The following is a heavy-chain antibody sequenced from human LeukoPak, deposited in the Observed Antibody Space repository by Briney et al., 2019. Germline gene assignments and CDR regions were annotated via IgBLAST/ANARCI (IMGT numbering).Heavy chain of an antibody. J-gene: IGHJ4*02. V-gene: IGHV3-48*03. Sequence: PGGSLRLSCAASGFTFSSYEMNWVRQAPGKGLEWVSYISSSGSTIYYADSVKGRFTISRDNAKNSLYLQMNSLRAEDTAVYYCARSDVVVTTYYFDYWGQGTLVTVSS. CDR2: ISSSGSTI. D-gene: IGHD2-21*02. CDR3: ARSDVVVTTYYFDY. CDR1: GFTFSSYE.